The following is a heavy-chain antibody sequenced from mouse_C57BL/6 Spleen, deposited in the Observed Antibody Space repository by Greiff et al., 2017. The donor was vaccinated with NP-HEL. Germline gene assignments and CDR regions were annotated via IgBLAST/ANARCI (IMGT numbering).Heavy chain of an antibody. Sequence: VQLQQSGPVLVKPGASVKMSCKASGYTFTDYYMNWVKQSHGKSLEWIGVINPYNGGTSYNQKFKGKATLTVDKSSSTAYMELNSLTSEYSAVYSCASDYGSSTYAMYYWGQGTSVTVSS. CDR3: ASDYGSSTYAMYY. CDR2: INPYNGGT. J-gene: IGHJ4*01. D-gene: IGHD1-1*01. CDR1: GYTFTDYY. V-gene: IGHV1-19*01.